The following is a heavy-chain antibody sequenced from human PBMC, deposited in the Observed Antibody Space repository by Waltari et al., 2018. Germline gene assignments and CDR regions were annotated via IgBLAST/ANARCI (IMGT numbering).Heavy chain of an antibody. V-gene: IGHV3-30-3*01. J-gene: IGHJ4*02. CDR3: ATLWDYFDY. CDR2: ISYDGSNK. D-gene: IGHD3-16*01. Sequence: QVQLVESGGGVVQPGRSLRLSCAASGFTFSSYAIHWVRQAPGKGLEWVAVISYDGSNKYYADSVKGRFTISRDNSKNTLYLQMNSLRAEDTAVYYCATLWDYFDYWGQGTLVTVSS. CDR1: GFTFSSYA.